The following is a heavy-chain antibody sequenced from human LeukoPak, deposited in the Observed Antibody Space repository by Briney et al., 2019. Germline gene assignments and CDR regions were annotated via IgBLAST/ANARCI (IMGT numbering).Heavy chain of an antibody. V-gene: IGHV1-69*01. Sequence: GFSVKVSCKASGGTFSSYAISWVRQAPRRGLKWMGGIIPILCTANYPQKLQGRVTLTADESTSTAYMELSSLRSQDTAVYYRARSRDSKIQLWSHYYYYPMGVWGKGTTVTVS. CDR1: GGTFSSYA. CDR2: IIPILCTA. J-gene: IGHJ6*04. CDR3: ARSRDSKIQLWSHYYYYPMGV. D-gene: IGHD5-18*01.